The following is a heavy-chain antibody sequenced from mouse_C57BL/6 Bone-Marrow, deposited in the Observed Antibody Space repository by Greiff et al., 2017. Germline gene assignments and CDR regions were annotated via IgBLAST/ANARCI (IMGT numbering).Heavy chain of an antibody. D-gene: IGHD1-1*01. Sequence: VQLQQSGAELVRPGASVKLSCTASGFNIKDDYMLWVKQRPEQGLEWIGWIDPENGDTEYASKFQGKATITADTSSNTAYLQLSSLTSEDTAVYYCTTWYYGSSYFDVWGTGTTVTVSS. J-gene: IGHJ1*03. CDR2: IDPENGDT. V-gene: IGHV14-4*01. CDR1: GFNIKDDY. CDR3: TTWYYGSSYFDV.